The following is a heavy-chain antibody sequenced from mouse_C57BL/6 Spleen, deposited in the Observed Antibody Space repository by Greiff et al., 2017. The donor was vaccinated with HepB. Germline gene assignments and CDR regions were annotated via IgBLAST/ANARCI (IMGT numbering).Heavy chain of an antibody. CDR2: IDPEDGET. Sequence: VQLKESGAELVKPGASVKLSCTASGFNIKDYYMHWVKQRTEQGLVWIGRIDPEDGETKDAPKFQGKATITADTSSNTAYLKLSSLTSENTAVYYVARESDGYYPMDYGGQGTSVTVSS. CDR3: ARESDGYYPMDY. J-gene: IGHJ4*01. D-gene: IGHD2-3*01. CDR1: GFNIKDYY. V-gene: IGHV14-2*01.